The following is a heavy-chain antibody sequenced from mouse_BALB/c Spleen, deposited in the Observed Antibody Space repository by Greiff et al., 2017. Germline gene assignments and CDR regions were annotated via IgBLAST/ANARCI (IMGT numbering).Heavy chain of an antibody. D-gene: IGHD2-13*01. CDR2: IYPYNGGT. CDR1: GYTFTDYN. Sequence: VQLKESGPELVKPGASVKISCKASGYTFTDYNMHWVKQSHGMSLEWIGYIYPYNGGTGYNQKFKSKATLTVDNSSSTAYMELRSLTSEDSAVYYCAFYYGDGSWYFDVWGAGSTVTVSS. CDR3: AFYYGDGSWYFDV. J-gene: IGHJ1*01. V-gene: IGHV1S29*02.